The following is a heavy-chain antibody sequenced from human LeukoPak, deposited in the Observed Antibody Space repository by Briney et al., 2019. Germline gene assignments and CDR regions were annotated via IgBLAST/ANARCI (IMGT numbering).Heavy chain of an antibody. CDR2: ISAYNGNT. CDR1: GYTFTSYG. Sequence: GASVKVSCKASGYTFTSYGISWVRQAPGQGLEWMGWISAYNGNTNYAQELQGRVTMTTDTSTSTAYMELRSLRSDDTAVYYCARTTYGSGSSNWFDPWGQGTLVTVSS. V-gene: IGHV1-18*01. CDR3: ARTTYGSGSSNWFDP. J-gene: IGHJ5*02. D-gene: IGHD3-10*01.